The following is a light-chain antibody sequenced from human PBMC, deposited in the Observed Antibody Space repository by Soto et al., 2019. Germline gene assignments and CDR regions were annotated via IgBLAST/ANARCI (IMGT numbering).Light chain of an antibody. Sequence: EIVLTQSPATLSLSPGERATLSCRASQSVSSYLAWYQQRPGQAPRLLIYDASHRATGIPARFSGSGSGTDFTLTISSLEAADFAVYYCQHRSNWPRTFGGGTKVEIK. CDR1: QSVSSY. V-gene: IGKV3-11*01. CDR3: QHRSNWPRT. CDR2: DAS. J-gene: IGKJ4*01.